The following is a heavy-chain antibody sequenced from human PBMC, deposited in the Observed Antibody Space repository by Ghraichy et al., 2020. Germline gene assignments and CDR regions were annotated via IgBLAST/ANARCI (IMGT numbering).Heavy chain of an antibody. J-gene: IGHJ3*02. Sequence: GESLNISCAASGFTFSSYWMHWVRQAPGKGLVWVSRINSDGSSTSYADSVKGRFTISRDNVKNTLYLQMNSLRAEDTAVYYCARVGDYGDYDDAFDIWGQGTMVTVSS. D-gene: IGHD4-17*01. CDR3: ARVGDYGDYDDAFDI. V-gene: IGHV3-74*01. CDR1: GFTFSSYW. CDR2: INSDGSST.